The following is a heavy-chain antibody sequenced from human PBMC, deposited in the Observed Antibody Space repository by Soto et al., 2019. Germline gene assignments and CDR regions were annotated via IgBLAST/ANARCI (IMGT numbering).Heavy chain of an antibody. CDR1: GASITGTSY. V-gene: IGHV4-4*07. J-gene: IGHJ5*02. CDR3: AREIGRTVTTAYWFDP. CDR2: FSLSGTT. Sequence: PSETLSLTCTVSGASITGTSYWSWIRQPAGKGLEWIGRFSLSGTTNYNPSLRSRVTMSADVSKNQFSLRLTSVTAADTAVYYCAREIGRTVTTAYWFDPWGQGTLVTVSS. D-gene: IGHD4-17*01.